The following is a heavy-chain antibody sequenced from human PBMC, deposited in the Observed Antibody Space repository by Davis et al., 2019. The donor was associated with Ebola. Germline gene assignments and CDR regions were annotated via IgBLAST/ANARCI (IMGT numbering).Heavy chain of an antibody. CDR1: GFTFDDYA. CDR3: STAFNSVTDGFDF. Sequence: GGSLRLSCVASGFTFDDYAMHWVRHAPGKGLEWVSLISAYGDKTDYADSVRGRFTISRDSAKNLLYLQMNTLKTEDTAMYYCSTAFNSVTDGFDFWGQGTTVTVSS. V-gene: IGHV3-43*02. CDR2: ISAYGDKT. J-gene: IGHJ6*02. D-gene: IGHD3/OR15-3a*01.